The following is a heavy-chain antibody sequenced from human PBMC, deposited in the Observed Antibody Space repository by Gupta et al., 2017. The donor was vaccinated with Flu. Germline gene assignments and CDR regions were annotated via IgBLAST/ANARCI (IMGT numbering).Heavy chain of an antibody. V-gene: IGHV4-59*08. Sequence: SRQPPGKGLEWIASVDHTGLTTYSPSLKSRISISIDTSKANVSLNLSSVTASDTAVYYGGTLGGAAAGPAYYNGDVWGKGTTVTVSS. CDR3: GTLGGAAAGPAYYNGDV. J-gene: IGHJ6*03. D-gene: IGHD6-13*01. CDR2: VDHTGLT.